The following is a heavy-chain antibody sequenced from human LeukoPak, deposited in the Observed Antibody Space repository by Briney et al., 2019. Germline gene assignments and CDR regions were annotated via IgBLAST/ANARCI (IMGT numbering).Heavy chain of an antibody. Sequence: SETLSLTCSVSNGPIGNYYWSWIRQPPGKELEWIGFIYNSGSTRYNPSLKSRVTISVDTSKNQFSLKLSSVTAADMAVYYCVRDGSTGSYSAWFDPWGQGTLVTVSS. J-gene: IGHJ5*02. CDR1: NGPIGNYY. V-gene: IGHV4-59*01. CDR3: VRDGSTGSYSAWFDP. CDR2: IYNSGST. D-gene: IGHD3-22*01.